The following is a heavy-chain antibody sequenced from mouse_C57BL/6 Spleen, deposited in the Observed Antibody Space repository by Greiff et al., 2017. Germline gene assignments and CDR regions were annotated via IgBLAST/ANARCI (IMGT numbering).Heavy chain of an antibody. CDR3: ARSGVATDYFDY. D-gene: IGHD1-1*01. Sequence: QVQLQQSGAELARPGASVKLSCKASGYTFTSYGISWVKQRTGQGLEWIGEIYPRSGNNYYNEKFKGKATLTADKSSSTAYMELRSLTSEDAAVYCCARSGVATDYFDYWGQGTTLTVSS. J-gene: IGHJ2*01. V-gene: IGHV1-81*01. CDR1: GYTFTSYG. CDR2: IYPRSGNN.